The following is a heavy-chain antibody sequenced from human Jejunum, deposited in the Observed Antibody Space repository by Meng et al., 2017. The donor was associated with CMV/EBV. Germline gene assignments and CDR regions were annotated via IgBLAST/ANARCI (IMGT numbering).Heavy chain of an antibody. CDR2: IYWDDDK. J-gene: IGHJ4*02. V-gene: IGHV2-5*02. CDR1: GLSSISSGVG. Sequence: QVPCRGPVPTLVQPRQPLTLTCAFSGLSSISSGVGVGWIRQPPGTALEWLALIYWDDDKRYSPSLRSRLTITKDTSKNEVVLTMTNMDPVDTGTYYCAHFVGGYYPSRPDYWGQGTLVTVSS. D-gene: IGHD1-26*01. CDR3: AHFVGGYYPSRPDY.